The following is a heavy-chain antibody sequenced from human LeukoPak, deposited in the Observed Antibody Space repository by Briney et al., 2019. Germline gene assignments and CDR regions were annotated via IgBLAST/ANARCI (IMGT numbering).Heavy chain of an antibody. V-gene: IGHV7-4-1*02. CDR2: INTNTGNP. Sequence: ASVKVSCKASGYTFTSYAMNWVRQAPGQGLEWMGWINTNTGNPTYAQGFTGRFVFSLDTSVSTAYLQISSLKAEDTAVYYCARDPSSISPHFYDFWSGYYTGLDYWGQGTLVTVSS. J-gene: IGHJ4*02. CDR1: GYTFTSYA. D-gene: IGHD3-3*01. CDR3: ARDPSSISPHFYDFWSGYYTGLDY.